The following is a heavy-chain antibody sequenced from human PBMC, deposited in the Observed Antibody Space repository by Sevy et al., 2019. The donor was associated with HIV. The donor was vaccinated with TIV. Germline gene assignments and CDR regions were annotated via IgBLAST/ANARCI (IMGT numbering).Heavy chain of an antibody. Sequence: ASLKVSCKASGGTFSSYAISWVRQAPGQGLEWMGGIIPIFGTANYAQKFQGRVTITADESTSTAYMELSSLRSEDTAVYYCAGVARMIEMATHFDYWGQGTLVTVSS. CDR3: AGVARMIEMATHFDY. CDR2: IIPIFGTA. CDR1: GGTFSSYA. D-gene: IGHD5-12*01. V-gene: IGHV1-69*13. J-gene: IGHJ4*02.